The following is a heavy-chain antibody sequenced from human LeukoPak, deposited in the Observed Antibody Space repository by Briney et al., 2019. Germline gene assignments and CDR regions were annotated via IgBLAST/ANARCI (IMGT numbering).Heavy chain of an antibody. J-gene: IGHJ5*02. Sequence: SQTLSLTCTVSGDSISSGGYYWTWIRQPAGEGLEWIGRMYTTGNTDYNPSLKSRVTISVDTSKNQFSLKLSSVSAADTAVYYCARDRGISVARGVPSWFDPWGQGTLVTVSS. D-gene: IGHD3-10*01. CDR3: ARDRGISVARGVPSWFDP. CDR2: MYTTGNT. CDR1: GDSISSGGYY. V-gene: IGHV4-61*02.